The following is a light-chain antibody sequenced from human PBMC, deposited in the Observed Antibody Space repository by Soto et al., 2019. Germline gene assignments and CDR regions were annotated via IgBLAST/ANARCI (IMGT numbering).Light chain of an antibody. J-gene: IGLJ3*02. CDR2: EVN. V-gene: IGLV2-23*02. Sequence: QSALTQPASVSGSPGQSITVSCTGSSDDIGNFNLVSWYHQYSGKAPKLILYEVNKRALRVSDRFSGSKSRNTASMTIAEVEAEDEEDYHCWSYAGSSWMFGGGTKMTVL. CDR1: SDDIGNFNL. CDR3: WSYAGSSWM.